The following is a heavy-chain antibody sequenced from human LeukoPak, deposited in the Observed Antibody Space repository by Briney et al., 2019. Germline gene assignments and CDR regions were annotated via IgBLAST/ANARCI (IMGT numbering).Heavy chain of an antibody. CDR1: GYTFTSYG. J-gene: IGHJ5*02. D-gene: IGHD6-19*01. CDR3: ARKVGSGWWYNWFDP. V-gene: IGHV1-18*01. Sequence: ASVKVSCKASGYTFTSYGISWVRQAPGQGLEWMGWISAYNGNTNYAQKFQGRVTMTTDTSTSTAYMELRSLRSDDTAVYYCARKVGSGWWYNWFDPWGQGTLVTVSP. CDR2: ISAYNGNT.